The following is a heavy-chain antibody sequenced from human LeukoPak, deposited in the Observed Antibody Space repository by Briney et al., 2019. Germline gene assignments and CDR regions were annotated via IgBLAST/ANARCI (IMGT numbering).Heavy chain of an antibody. CDR2: IRYDGSNK. D-gene: IGHD2-15*01. CDR1: GFTFSSYG. J-gene: IGHJ4*02. Sequence: GGSLRLSRAASGFTFSSYGMHWVRQAPGKGLEWVAFIRYDGSNKYYADSVKGRFTISRDNSKNTLYLQMNSLRAEDTAVYYCAKDGVVVAATPFDYWGQGTLVTVSS. CDR3: AKDGVVVAATPFDY. V-gene: IGHV3-30*02.